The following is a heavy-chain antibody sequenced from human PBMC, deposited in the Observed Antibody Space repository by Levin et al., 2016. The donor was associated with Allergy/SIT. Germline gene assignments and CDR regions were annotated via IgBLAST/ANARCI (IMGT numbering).Heavy chain of an antibody. J-gene: IGHJ4*02. V-gene: IGHV4-59*01. CDR3: AREVPAAALDDY. CDR1: GGSISSYY. D-gene: IGHD2-2*01. CDR2: IYYSGST. Sequence: SETLSLTCTVSGGSISSYYWSWIRQPPGKGLEWIGYIYYSGSTNYNPSLKSRVTISVDTSKNQFSLKLSSVTAADTAVYYCAREVPAAALDDYWGQGTLVTVSS.